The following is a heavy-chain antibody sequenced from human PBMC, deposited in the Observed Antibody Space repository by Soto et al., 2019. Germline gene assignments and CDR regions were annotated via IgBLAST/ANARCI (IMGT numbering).Heavy chain of an antibody. CDR2: ISGSGGST. D-gene: IGHD5-12*01. J-gene: IGHJ4*02. V-gene: IGHV3-23*01. CDR3: AKTPSIYEYYFDY. Sequence: GGSLRLSCAGSGFTFSSYAMSWVRQAPGQGLEWVSAISGSGGSTYYADSVKGRFTISRDNSKNTLYLQMNSLRAEDTAVYYCAKTPSIYEYYFDYWGQGTLVTVSS. CDR1: GFTFSSYA.